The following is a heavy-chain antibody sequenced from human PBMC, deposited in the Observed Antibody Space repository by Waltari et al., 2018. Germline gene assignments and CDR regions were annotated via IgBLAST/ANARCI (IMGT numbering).Heavy chain of an antibody. CDR3: ARDWRVQGGGRRWFDP. V-gene: IGHV1-18*01. CDR2: ISAYNCNT. Sequence: QVQLVQSGAEVKKPGASVKVSCKASGYTFTSYGISWVRQAPGQGLEWMGWISAYNCNTNLAQKLQGRVTMTTDTSTSTAYVELRSRRSDDTAVYYCARDWRVQGGGRRWFDPWGQGTLVTVSS. CDR1: GYTFTSYG. J-gene: IGHJ5*02. D-gene: IGHD3-10*01.